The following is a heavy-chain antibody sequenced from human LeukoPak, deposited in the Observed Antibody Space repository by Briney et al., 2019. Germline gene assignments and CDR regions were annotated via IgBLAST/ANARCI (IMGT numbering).Heavy chain of an antibody. D-gene: IGHD4-17*01. J-gene: IGHJ4*02. CDR3: ARGNIVLYGDYVFDY. CDR1: GFTFSSYA. CDR2: IYSGGST. V-gene: IGHV3-53*01. Sequence: GGSLRLSCAASGFTFSSYAMSWVRQAPGKGLEWVSVIYSGGSTYYADSVKGRFTISRDNSKNTLYLQMNSLRAEDTAVYYCARGNIVLYGDYVFDYWGQGTLVTVSS.